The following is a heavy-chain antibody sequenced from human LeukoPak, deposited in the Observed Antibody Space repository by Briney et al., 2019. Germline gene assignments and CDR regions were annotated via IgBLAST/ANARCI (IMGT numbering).Heavy chain of an antibody. CDR3: ARHRWELLTDY. V-gene: IGHV4-39*01. CDR1: GGSISSSSYY. D-gene: IGHD1-26*01. Sequence: PSETLSLTCNVSGGSISSSSYYWGWIRQPPGKGLEWIGSIYYSGSTYYNPSLKSRVTISVDTSKNQFSLKLSSVTAADTAVYYCARHRWELLTDYWGQGTLVTVSS. J-gene: IGHJ4*02. CDR2: IYYSGST.